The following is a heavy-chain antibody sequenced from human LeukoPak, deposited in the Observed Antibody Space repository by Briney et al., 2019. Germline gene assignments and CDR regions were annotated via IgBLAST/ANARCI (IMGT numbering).Heavy chain of an antibody. CDR3: ARGGSGWYPYYYYYYMDV. D-gene: IGHD6-19*01. V-gene: IGHV4-59*01. Sequence: SETLSLTCTVSGGSISSYYWSWIRQPPGKGLEWIGYIYYSGSTNYNPSLKSRVTISVDTSKNQFSLKLSSVTAADTAVYYCARGGSGWYPYYYYYYMDVWGKGTTVTISS. CDR2: IYYSGST. J-gene: IGHJ6*03. CDR1: GGSISSYY.